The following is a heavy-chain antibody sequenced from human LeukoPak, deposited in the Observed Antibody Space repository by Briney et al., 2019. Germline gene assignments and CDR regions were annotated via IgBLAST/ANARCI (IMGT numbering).Heavy chain of an antibody. Sequence: GGSLRLSCAASGFTFSSYEVNWVRQAPGKGLEWVSYISSSGSTIYYADSVKGRFTISRDNSKDTVYLQMNSLRAEDTAVYYCAKSDSSLYVRSAYYLNGYFQHWARAPWSPSPQ. V-gene: IGHV3-48*03. J-gene: IGHJ1*01. D-gene: IGHD3-22*01. CDR3: AKSDSSLYVRSAYYLNGYFQH. CDR1: GFTFSSYE. CDR2: ISSSGSTI.